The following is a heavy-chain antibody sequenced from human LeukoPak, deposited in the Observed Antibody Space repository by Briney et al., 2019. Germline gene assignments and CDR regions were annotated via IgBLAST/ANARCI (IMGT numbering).Heavy chain of an antibody. D-gene: IGHD6-13*01. CDR3: ARALCCGIAAALDY. V-gene: IGHV5-51*01. CDR2: IYPGESDT. J-gene: IGHJ4*02. Sequence: GGSLKISCKGSGCRFTSYWIGWVRQMPGKGLEWMGIIYPGESDTRYSPSFQGQVTISPHKSISTAYLQWSSLKPSDTAMYYCARALCCGIAAALDYWGQGTLVTVSS. CDR1: GCRFTSYW.